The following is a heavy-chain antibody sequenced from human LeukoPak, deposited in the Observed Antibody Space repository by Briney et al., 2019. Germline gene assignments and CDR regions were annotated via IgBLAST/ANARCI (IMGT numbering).Heavy chain of an antibody. V-gene: IGHV4-59*12. Sequence: PSETLSLTCTVSGGSIRNYYWSWIRQPPGKGLEWIGYIYYSGSTNYNPSLKSRVTMSVDTSKNQFSLKLSSVTAADTAVFYCARSMVTTDRNFDHWGQGTLVTVSS. D-gene: IGHD2-21*02. CDR2: IYYSGST. J-gene: IGHJ4*02. CDR3: ARSMVTTDRNFDH. CDR1: GGSIRNYY.